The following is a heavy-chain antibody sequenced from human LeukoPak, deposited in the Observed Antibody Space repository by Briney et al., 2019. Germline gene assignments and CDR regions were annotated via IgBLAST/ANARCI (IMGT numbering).Heavy chain of an antibody. CDR1: GYTFSGYG. Sequence: ASVKVSCKASGYTFSGYGINWVRQVTGQGLEWMGWIRVYNGNPNYAQRFQGRVTMNTDTSTSTAYMELRSLRSDDTAVYYCARDLDGSGSYYTDYWGQGTLVTVSS. D-gene: IGHD3-10*01. CDR3: ARDLDGSGSYYTDY. J-gene: IGHJ4*02. CDR2: IRVYNGNP. V-gene: IGHV1-18*01.